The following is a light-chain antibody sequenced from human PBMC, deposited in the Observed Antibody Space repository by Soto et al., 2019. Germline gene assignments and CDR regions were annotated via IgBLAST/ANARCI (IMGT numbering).Light chain of an antibody. Sequence: QSVLTQPPSASGTPGQRVTISCSGSSFNIGSDYVYWYQQLPGMAPKLLIYSTNQRPSGVPDRFSGSKSGTSASLTISGLQAEDEAHYYCSSYTTSYFYVFGPGTKLTVL. V-gene: IGLV1-47*01. CDR2: STN. CDR3: SSYTTSYFYV. CDR1: SFNIGSDY. J-gene: IGLJ1*01.